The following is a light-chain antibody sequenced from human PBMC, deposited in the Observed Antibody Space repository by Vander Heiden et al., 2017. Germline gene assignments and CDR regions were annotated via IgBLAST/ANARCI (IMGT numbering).Light chain of an antibody. J-gene: IGKJ4*01. Sequence: PVTPSPSSLSASVGDRVTITCQASQGISNYLNWYQQKPGKAPKLLIYDASNLQRGVPSRFSGSGSGTDFTFTISSLQPEDFATYYCQQSYNPPLTFGRGTKVEIK. CDR2: DAS. CDR3: QQSYNPPLT. CDR1: QGISNY. V-gene: IGKV1-33*01.